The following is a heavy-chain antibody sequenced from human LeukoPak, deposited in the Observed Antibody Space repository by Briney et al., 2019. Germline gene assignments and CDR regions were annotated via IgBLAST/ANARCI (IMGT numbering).Heavy chain of an antibody. D-gene: IGHD6-6*01. J-gene: IGHJ4*02. CDR2: IYYSGST. CDR1: GGSISSTSYY. CDR3: ARAVKYSSSFNY. Sequence: SETLSLTCTVSGGSISSTSYYWGWIRQPPGKGLEWIGSIYYSGSTYYNPSLKSRVTISVDTSKNQFSLKLSSVTAADTAVYYCARAVKYSSSFNYWGQGTLVTVSS. V-gene: IGHV4-39*07.